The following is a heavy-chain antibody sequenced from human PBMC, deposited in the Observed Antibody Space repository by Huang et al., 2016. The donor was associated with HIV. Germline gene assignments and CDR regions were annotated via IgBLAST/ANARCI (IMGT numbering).Heavy chain of an antibody. CDR3: ARFGSYYYGSGSYLDAFDI. CDR1: GFTFSTYN. Sequence: EVQLMESGGGLVQPGGSLRLSCAASGFTFSTYNRNWVRQAPGKGLEWVSYITSSSGSIYYADSLKGRFTISRDNAKNSLYLQMNSLRAEDTAVYYCARFGSYYYGSGSYLDAFDIWGQGTMVTVSS. D-gene: IGHD3-10*01. V-gene: IGHV3-48*01. J-gene: IGHJ3*02. CDR2: ITSSSGSI.